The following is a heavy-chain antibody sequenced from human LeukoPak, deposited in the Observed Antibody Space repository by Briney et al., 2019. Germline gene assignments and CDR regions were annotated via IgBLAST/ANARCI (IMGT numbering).Heavy chain of an antibody. D-gene: IGHD4-17*01. CDR1: GGSISSGNW. J-gene: IGHJ4*02. CDR3: ARARGDYENYFDY. CDR2: LKQDGSEK. V-gene: IGHV3-7*01. Sequence: GTLSLTCAVSGGSISSGNWWSWVRQPPGKGLEWVANLKQDGSEKYYVDSVKGRFTISRDNAKNSLYLQMNSLRAEDTAVYYCARARGDYENYFDYWGQGTLVTVSS.